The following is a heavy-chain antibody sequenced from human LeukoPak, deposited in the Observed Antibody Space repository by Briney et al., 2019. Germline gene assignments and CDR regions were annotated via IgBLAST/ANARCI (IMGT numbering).Heavy chain of an antibody. CDR3: ARVPGYCSSTSCYGMDV. J-gene: IGHJ6*02. V-gene: IGHV3-33*01. D-gene: IGHD2-2*01. CDR1: GFTFSSYG. Sequence: GGSLRLSCAASGFTFSSYGMHWVRQAPGKGLEGGAVIWYDGSNKYYADSVKGRFTISRDNSKNTLYLQMNSLRAEDTAVYYCARVPGYCSSTSCYGMDVWGQGTTVTVSS. CDR2: IWYDGSNK.